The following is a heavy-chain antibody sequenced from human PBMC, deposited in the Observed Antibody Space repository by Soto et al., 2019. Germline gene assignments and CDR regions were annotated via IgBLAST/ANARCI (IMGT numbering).Heavy chain of an antibody. Sequence: SQTLSLTCAISGDSVSSNSAAWNWIRQSPSRGLEWLGRTYYRSKWYNDYAVSVKSRITINPDTSKNQFSLQLNSVTPEDTAVYYCARGWLPRNIAADEYNWFDPWGQGTLVTVSS. CDR3: ARGWLPRNIAADEYNWFDP. J-gene: IGHJ5*02. D-gene: IGHD6-13*01. V-gene: IGHV6-1*01. CDR2: TYYRSKWYN. CDR1: GDSVSSNSAA.